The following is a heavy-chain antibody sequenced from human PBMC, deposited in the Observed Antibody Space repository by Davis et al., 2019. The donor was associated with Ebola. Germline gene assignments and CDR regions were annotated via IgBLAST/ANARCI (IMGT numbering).Heavy chain of an antibody. D-gene: IGHD4-17*01. J-gene: IGHJ4*02. Sequence: GESLKISCAASGFTFSSYSMNWVRQAPGKGLEWVSYISSSGSTIYYADSVKGRFTISRDNAKNSLYLQMNSLRAEDTAVYYCARGTVTKTRWGQGTLVTVSS. CDR3: ARGTVTKTR. CDR2: ISSSGSTI. V-gene: IGHV3-48*04. CDR1: GFTFSSYS.